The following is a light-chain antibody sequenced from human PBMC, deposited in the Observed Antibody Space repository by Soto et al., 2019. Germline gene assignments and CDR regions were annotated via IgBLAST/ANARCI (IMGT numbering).Light chain of an antibody. V-gene: IGLV2-23*02. CDR2: EVS. Sequence: QCVLNHPAPVSGVPLQSLTIFCTGTSSDVGSYNLVSWYQQHPGKAPKLMIYEVSKRPSGVSNRFSGSKSGNTASLTISGLQAEDEADYYCCSYAGSSTLGVFGTGTKVTVL. CDR3: CSYAGSSTLGV. CDR1: SSDVGSYNL. J-gene: IGLJ1*01.